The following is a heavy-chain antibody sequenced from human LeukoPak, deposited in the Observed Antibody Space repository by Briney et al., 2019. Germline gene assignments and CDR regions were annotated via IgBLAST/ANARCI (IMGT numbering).Heavy chain of an antibody. Sequence: GGSLRLSCTASGFTFGDYAMSWVRQAPGKGLEWVGFIRSKAYGGTTEYAASVKGRFTISRDDSKSIAYLQMNSLKTEDTAVYYCTAYYYDSSGYSYIDYWGQGTLVTVSS. D-gene: IGHD3-22*01. CDR3: TAYYYDSSGYSYIDY. V-gene: IGHV3-49*04. CDR2: IRSKAYGGTT. CDR1: GFTFGDYA. J-gene: IGHJ4*02.